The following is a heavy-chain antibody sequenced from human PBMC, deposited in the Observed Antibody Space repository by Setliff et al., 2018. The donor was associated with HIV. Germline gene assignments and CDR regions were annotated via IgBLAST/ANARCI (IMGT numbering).Heavy chain of an antibody. CDR3: ARGFAFGGVIVIPYYFDY. CDR2: MNSSGSI. J-gene: IGHJ4*02. V-gene: IGHV4-34*01. D-gene: IGHD3-16*02. Sequence: PSETLSLTCAVYGGSFSGYYWSWLRQPPGKGLEWIGEMNSSGSINDNPSLKSRLTISVDTSKNQFSLKLKSVTAADTAVYYCARGFAFGGVIVIPYYFDYWGQGTLVTAPQ. CDR1: GGSFSGYY.